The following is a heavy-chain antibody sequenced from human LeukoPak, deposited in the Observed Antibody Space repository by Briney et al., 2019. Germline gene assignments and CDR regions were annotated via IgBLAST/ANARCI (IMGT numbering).Heavy chain of an antibody. V-gene: IGHV3-7*01. CDR2: INEDGSEK. Sequence: GGSLRLSCAASGFSFGNYRMSWVRQAPGKGLEWVANINEDGSEKYYVDSVKGRFTISRDNAKNSLYLQMNSLRAVDTVVYYCAHGSGWYSLFDYWGQGTLVTVSS. J-gene: IGHJ4*02. CDR1: GFSFGNYR. D-gene: IGHD6-13*01. CDR3: AHGSGWYSLFDY.